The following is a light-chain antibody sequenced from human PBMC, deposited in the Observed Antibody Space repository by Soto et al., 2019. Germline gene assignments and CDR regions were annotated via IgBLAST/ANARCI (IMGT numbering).Light chain of an antibody. V-gene: IGLV2-14*01. J-gene: IGLJ1*01. CDR3: SSYASSITYV. Sequence: SALAQPASVSGSPGQSITISCTGSSSDIGGYNYVSWYQQHPGKVPKLMVYEVSNRPSGVSFRFSGSKSGNTASLTISGLQAEDEADYYCSSYASSITYVFGTGTKVTVL. CDR1: SSDIGGYNY. CDR2: EVS.